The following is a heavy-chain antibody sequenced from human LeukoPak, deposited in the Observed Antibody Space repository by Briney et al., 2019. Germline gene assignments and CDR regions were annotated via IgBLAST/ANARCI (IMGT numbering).Heavy chain of an antibody. CDR2: ITWHSENI. CDR3: VAVPETDFWIGFYLDY. V-gene: IGHV3-9*01. Sequence: GGSLRLSCVASGFAFDDYAMHWVRQAPGKGLEWVSGITWHSENIDYADSVKGRFTISRDNAKNSLYLQMNSLRAEDTALYFCVAVPETDFWIGFYLDYWGQGTLVTVSS. CDR1: GFAFDDYA. D-gene: IGHD3-3*01. J-gene: IGHJ4*02.